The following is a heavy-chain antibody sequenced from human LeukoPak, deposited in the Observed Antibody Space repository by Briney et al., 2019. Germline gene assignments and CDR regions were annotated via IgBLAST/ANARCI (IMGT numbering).Heavy chain of an antibody. Sequence: ASVKVSCKASGYTFTGYYMHWVRQAPGQGLEWMVWINPNSGGTNYAQKFQGRVTMTRDTSISTAYMELSGLRSDDTAVYYCARLSGSYYVYYFDYWGQGTLVTVSS. V-gene: IGHV1-2*02. D-gene: IGHD1-26*01. CDR2: INPNSGGT. CDR3: ARLSGSYYVYYFDY. J-gene: IGHJ4*02. CDR1: GYTFTGYY.